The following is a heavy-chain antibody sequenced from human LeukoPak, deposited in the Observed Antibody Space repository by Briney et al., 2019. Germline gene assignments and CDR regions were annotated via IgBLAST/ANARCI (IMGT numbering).Heavy chain of an antibody. CDR1: GYTFTSYA. D-gene: IGHD5-12*01. CDR3: ASHHGGYSGCELLDY. CDR2: INAGNGNT. J-gene: IGHJ4*02. Sequence: ASVKVSCKASGYTFTSYAMHWVRQAPGQRLEWMGWINAGNGNTKYSQKFQGRVTITRDTSASTAYMELSSLRSEDTAVYYCASHHGGYSGCELLDYWGQGTLVTVSS. V-gene: IGHV1-3*01.